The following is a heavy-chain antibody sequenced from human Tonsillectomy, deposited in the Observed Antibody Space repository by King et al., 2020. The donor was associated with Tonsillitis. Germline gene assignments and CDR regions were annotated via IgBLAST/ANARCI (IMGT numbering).Heavy chain of an antibody. CDR1: GFSLSTSGVG. D-gene: IGHD6-13*01. J-gene: IGHJ3*02. Sequence: TLKESGPTLVKPTQTLTLTCTFSGFSLSTSGVGVGWLRQPPGKALEWLALIYWNDDKRYSPSLMSSLTITKDTSKNKVVLTMTNMDPVDTATYYCAHRRDSSSWLYDAFDIWGQGTMVTVSS. V-gene: IGHV2-5*01. CDR3: AHRRDSSSWLYDAFDI. CDR2: IYWNDDK.